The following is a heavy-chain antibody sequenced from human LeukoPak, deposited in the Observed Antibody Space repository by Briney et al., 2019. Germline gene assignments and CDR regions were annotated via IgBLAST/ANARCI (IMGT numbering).Heavy chain of an antibody. J-gene: IGHJ4*02. CDR2: ISWNSGSI. CDR3: AKGLEQQLVPDFDY. CDR1: GFTFDDYA. Sequence: GRSLRLSFSASGFTFDDYAMHWVRHAPGKGLEWVSGISWNSGSIGYADSVKGRFTISRDNAKNSLYLQMNSLRAEDMALYYCAKGLEQQLVPDFDYWGQGTLVTVSS. D-gene: IGHD6-13*01. V-gene: IGHV3-9*03.